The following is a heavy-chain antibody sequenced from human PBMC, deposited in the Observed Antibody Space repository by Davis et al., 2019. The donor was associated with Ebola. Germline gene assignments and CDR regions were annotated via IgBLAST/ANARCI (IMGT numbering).Heavy chain of an antibody. CDR3: AKNMDTAMVRGAFDI. Sequence: GGSLRLSCAASGFTFSSNYMSWVRQAPGKGLEWVSAISGSGGSTYYADSVKGRFTISRDNSKNTLYLQMNSLRAEDTAVYYCAKNMDTAMVRGAFDIWGQGTMVTVSS. CDR1: GFTFSSNY. CDR2: ISGSGGST. V-gene: IGHV3-23*01. J-gene: IGHJ3*02. D-gene: IGHD5-18*01.